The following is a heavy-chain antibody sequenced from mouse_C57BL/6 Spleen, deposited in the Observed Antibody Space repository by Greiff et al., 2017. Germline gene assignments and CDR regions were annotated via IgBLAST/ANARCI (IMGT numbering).Heavy chain of an antibody. CDR2: ISSGSSTI. D-gene: IGHD1-1*01. V-gene: IGHV5-17*01. CDR3: ARATTVVAPDY. CDR1: GFTFSDYG. Sequence: EVKLMESGGGLVKPGGSLKLSCAASGFTFSDYGMHWVRQAPEKGLEWVAYISSGSSTIYYADTEKGRFTIARDNAKNTLFLQMTSLRSEDTAMYYCARATTVVAPDYWGQGTTLTVSA. J-gene: IGHJ2*01.